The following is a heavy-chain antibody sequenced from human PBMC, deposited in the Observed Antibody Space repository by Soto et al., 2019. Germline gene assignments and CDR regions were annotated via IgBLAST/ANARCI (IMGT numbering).Heavy chain of an antibody. J-gene: IGHJ6*02. CDR2: IKQDGREK. V-gene: IGHV3-7*01. D-gene: IGHD6-13*01. Sequence: EVQLVESGGGLVQPGGSLRLSCAASGFTFSSYWMSWVRQAPVKGLEWVGNIKQDGREKNYVDFMEGRFTISSDNAENALFLQMISLRAADTAVYYCARIASAGRGWDVWGQGTTVVVSS. CDR1: GFTFSSYW. CDR3: ARIASAGRGWDV.